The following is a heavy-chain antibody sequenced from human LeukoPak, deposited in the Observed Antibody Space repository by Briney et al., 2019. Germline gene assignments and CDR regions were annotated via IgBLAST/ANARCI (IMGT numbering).Heavy chain of an antibody. J-gene: IGHJ2*01. Sequence: GGSLRLSCAASGFTLSSHSMNWVRQAPGKGLEWVASISSSSSYIYYADSVKGRFTISRDNAKNSLFLQMNSLRAEDTAVYYCAKGGWYYYDSSGYPWYFDLWGRGTLVTVSS. CDR1: GFTLSSHS. V-gene: IGHV3-21*04. CDR3: AKGGWYYYDSSGYPWYFDL. CDR2: ISSSSSYI. D-gene: IGHD3-22*01.